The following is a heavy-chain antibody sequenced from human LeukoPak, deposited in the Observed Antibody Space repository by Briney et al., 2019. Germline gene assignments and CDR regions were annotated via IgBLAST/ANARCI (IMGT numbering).Heavy chain of an antibody. CDR3: ARGLAFDI. J-gene: IGHJ3*02. CDR1: GGSFSGYY. CDR2: INHSGST. V-gene: IGHV4-34*01. Sequence: PSETLSLTCAVYGGSFSGYYWSWIRQPPGKGLEWIGEINHSGSTNYNPSLKSRVTISVDTSKNQFSLQLSFVTAADTAVYYCARGLAFDICGQGTMVTVSS.